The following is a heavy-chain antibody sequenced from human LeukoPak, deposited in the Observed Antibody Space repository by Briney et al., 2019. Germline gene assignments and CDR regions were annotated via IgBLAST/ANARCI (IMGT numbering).Heavy chain of an antibody. CDR2: ISNDQSNK. CDR1: GFTFSSYE. Sequence: PGGSLRLSCAASGFTFSSYEMNWVRQAPGKGLEWVAVISNDQSNKYYTDSVKGRFTISRDNSKNTLYLQMNSLRAEDTAIYYCAKDLRYCSGARCYWPDGVFDYWGQGTLVTVSS. J-gene: IGHJ4*02. CDR3: AKDLRYCSGARCYWPDGVFDY. D-gene: IGHD2-15*01. V-gene: IGHV3-30*18.